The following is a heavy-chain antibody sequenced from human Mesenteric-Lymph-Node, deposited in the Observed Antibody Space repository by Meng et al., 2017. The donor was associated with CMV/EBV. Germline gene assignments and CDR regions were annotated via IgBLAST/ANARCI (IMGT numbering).Heavy chain of an antibody. CDR3: AKEHRITIFGVVITSRAYYYYGMDV. Sequence: GESLKISCAASGFTFSSYAMSWVRQVPGKGLEWVSSISGTGVTTYYADSVKGRFTISRDNSKNTLYLQMNSLRAEDTAVYYCAKEHRITIFGVVITSRAYYYYGMDVWGQGTTVTVSS. J-gene: IGHJ6*02. CDR1: GFTFSSYA. D-gene: IGHD3-3*01. V-gene: IGHV3-23*01. CDR2: ISGTGVTT.